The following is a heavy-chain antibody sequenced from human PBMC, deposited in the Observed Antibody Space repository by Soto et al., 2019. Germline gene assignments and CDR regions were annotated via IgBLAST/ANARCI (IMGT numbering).Heavy chain of an antibody. CDR2: INPNSGST. D-gene: IGHD3-3*01. J-gene: IGHJ5*02. CDR1: GYTFTGYY. Sequence: ASVKVSCKASGYTFTGYYMHWVRQAPGQGLEWMGWINPNSGSTNYAQKLQGRVTMTRDTSTSTAYMELRSLRSDDTAVYYCARADTIFGVVIAGNWFDPWGQGTLVTVSS. CDR3: ARADTIFGVVIAGNWFDP. V-gene: IGHV1-2*02.